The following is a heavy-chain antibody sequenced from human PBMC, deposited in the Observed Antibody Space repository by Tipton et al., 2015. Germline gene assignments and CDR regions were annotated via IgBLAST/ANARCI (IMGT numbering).Heavy chain of an antibody. CDR2: IYYSGST. CDR3: ARENGSGYLGY. Sequence: TLSLTCVLYGGSFSGYYWNWIRQPPGKGLEWIGYIYYSGSTNYNPSLKSRVTISVDTSKNQFSLKLSSVTAADTAVYYCARENGSGYLGYWGQGTLVTVSS. V-gene: IGHV4-59*01. CDR1: GGSFSGYY. J-gene: IGHJ4*02. D-gene: IGHD3-22*01.